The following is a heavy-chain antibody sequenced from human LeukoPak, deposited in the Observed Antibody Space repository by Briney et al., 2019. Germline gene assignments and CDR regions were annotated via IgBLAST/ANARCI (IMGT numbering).Heavy chain of an antibody. CDR1: GGSISGGGYC. Sequence: PSQTLSLTCTVSGGSISGGGYCWSWIRHHPGKGLDRIGYIYYSWSTYYNPSLKSRVTISVDTSKNQFSLKLSSVTAADTAVYYCARDGPGATIGVVYWGQGTLVTVSS. CDR2: IYYSWST. V-gene: IGHV4-31*03. CDR3: ARDGPGATIGVVY. J-gene: IGHJ4*02. D-gene: IGHD1-26*01.